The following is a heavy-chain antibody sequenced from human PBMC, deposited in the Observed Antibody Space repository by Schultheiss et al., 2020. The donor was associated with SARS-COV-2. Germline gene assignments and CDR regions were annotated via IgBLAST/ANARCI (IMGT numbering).Heavy chain of an antibody. CDR2: INHSGST. CDR1: GGSFSGYY. CDR3: ARVYCSSTSCLTFFDY. V-gene: IGHV4-34*01. J-gene: IGHJ4*02. D-gene: IGHD2-2*01. Sequence: GSLRLSCAVYGGSFSGYYWSWIRQPPGKGLEWIGEINHSGSTNYNPSLKSRVTISVDTSKNQFSLKLSSVTAADTAVYYCARVYCSSTSCLTFFDYWGQGTLVTVSS.